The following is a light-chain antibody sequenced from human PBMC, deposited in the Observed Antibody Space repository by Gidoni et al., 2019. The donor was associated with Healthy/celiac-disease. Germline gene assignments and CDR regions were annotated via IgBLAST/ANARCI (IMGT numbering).Light chain of an antibody. CDR2: DAS. J-gene: IGKJ2*01. Sequence: IVLTQSPANLSLSPGERATLSCRASQSVSSYLAWYQQKPGQAPRLLIYDASNRATGIPARFSGSGSGTDFTLTISSLEPEDFAVYYCQQRSNWPYTFGQGTKLEIK. CDR1: QSVSSY. CDR3: QQRSNWPYT. V-gene: IGKV3-11*01.